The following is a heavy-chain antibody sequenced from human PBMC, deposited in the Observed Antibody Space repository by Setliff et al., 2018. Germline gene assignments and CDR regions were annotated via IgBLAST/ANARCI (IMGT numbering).Heavy chain of an antibody. CDR3: ARQPEGGCYDSSGYYGMAPYYFDY. CDR1: GYSISSGYY. CDR2: IYHSGST. Sequence: SETLSLTCAVSGYSISSGYYWGWIRQPPGKGLEWIGSIYHSGSTYYNPSLKSRVTISVDTSKNQFSLKLSSVTAADTAVYYCARQPEGGCYDSSGYYGMAPYYFDYWGQGTLVTVSS. D-gene: IGHD3-22*01. V-gene: IGHV4-38-2*01. J-gene: IGHJ4*02.